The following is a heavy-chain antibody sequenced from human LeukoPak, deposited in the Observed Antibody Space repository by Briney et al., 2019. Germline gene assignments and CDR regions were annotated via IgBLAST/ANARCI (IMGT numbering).Heavy chain of an antibody. D-gene: IGHD3-10*01. V-gene: IGHV3-23*01. CDR1: GFTFSSYV. Sequence: GGSLRLSCAASGFTFSSYVMSWVRQAPGKGLEWVSAICGSGGSTYYADSVKGRFTISRANSKNTLYLQMNSLRAEDTAVYYCAKDIRDDGYYGSGSYPTFDYWGQGTLVTVSS. CDR2: ICGSGGST. J-gene: IGHJ4*02. CDR3: AKDIRDDGYYGSGSYPTFDY.